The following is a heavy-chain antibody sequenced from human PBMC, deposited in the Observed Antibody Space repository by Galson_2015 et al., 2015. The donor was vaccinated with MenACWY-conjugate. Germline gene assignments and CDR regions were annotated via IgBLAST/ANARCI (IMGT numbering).Heavy chain of an antibody. V-gene: IGHV3-30*04. CDR3: ARVYSGSPDYGMDV. J-gene: IGHJ6*02. CDR1: GFSFSSYD. CDR2: ISYDGSNK. D-gene: IGHD1-26*01. Sequence: SLRLSCAASGFSFSSYDMHWVRQAPGKGLDWVAVISYDGSNKYYADSVKGRFTISRDKNTLYLEMISLRGEDTAVYYCARVYSGSPDYGMDVWGQGTTVIVSS.